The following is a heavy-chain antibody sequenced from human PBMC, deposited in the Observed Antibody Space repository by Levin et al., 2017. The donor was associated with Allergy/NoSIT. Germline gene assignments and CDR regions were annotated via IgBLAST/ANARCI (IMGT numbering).Heavy chain of an antibody. J-gene: IGHJ4*02. D-gene: IGHD2-15*01. CDR2: TGISGDT. V-gene: IGHV3-13*04. CDR3: ARETGMGSAGGGGLDY. CDR1: GFTFSRYD. Sequence: GGSLRLSCAASGFTFSRYDMHWVRQLPGKSLEWVSATGISGDTYYPGSVKGRFTISRDDAKNFLYLQMNNLRPGDTAVYYCARETGMGSAGGGGLDYWGQGTLVTVSS.